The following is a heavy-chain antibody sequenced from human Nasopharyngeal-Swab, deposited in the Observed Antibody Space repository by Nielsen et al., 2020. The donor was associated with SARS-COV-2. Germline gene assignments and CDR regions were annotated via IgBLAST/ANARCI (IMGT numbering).Heavy chain of an antibody. CDR1: GGSFSGYY. V-gene: IGHV4-34*01. D-gene: IGHD1-26*01. CDR2: INHSGST. Sequence: SETLSLTCAVYGGSFSGYYWSWIRQPPGKGLEWIGEINHSGSTNYNPSLKSRVTISVDTSKNQFSLKLSSVTAADTAVYYCARRELPLDYWGQGTLVTVSS. CDR3: ARRELPLDY. J-gene: IGHJ4*02.